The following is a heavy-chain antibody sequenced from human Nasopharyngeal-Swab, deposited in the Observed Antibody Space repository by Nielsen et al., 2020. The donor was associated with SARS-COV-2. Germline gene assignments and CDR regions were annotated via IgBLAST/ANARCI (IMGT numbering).Heavy chain of an antibody. Sequence: GESLKISCAASGFTFSSYEMNWVRQAPGKGLEWVSYISSSGSTIYYADSVKGRFTISRDNAKNSLYLQMNSLRAEDTAVYYCAKDDSRVLRFLERFDYWGQGTLVTVSS. D-gene: IGHD3-3*01. V-gene: IGHV3-48*03. J-gene: IGHJ4*02. CDR1: GFTFSSYE. CDR2: ISSSGSTI. CDR3: AKDDSRVLRFLERFDY.